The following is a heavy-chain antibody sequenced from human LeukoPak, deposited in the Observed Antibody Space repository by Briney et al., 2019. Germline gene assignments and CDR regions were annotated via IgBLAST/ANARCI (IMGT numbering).Heavy chain of an antibody. CDR1: GGSFSGYY. CDR3: ARSTVGYYYYMDV. J-gene: IGHJ6*03. V-gene: IGHV4-34*01. D-gene: IGHD4-17*01. Sequence: KPSETLSLTCAVYGGSFSGYYWSWIRQPPGKGLEWIGEINHSGSTNYNPSLKSRVTISVDTSKNQFSLKLSSVTAADTAVYYCARSTVGYYYYMDVWGKGTTVTVSS. CDR2: INHSGST.